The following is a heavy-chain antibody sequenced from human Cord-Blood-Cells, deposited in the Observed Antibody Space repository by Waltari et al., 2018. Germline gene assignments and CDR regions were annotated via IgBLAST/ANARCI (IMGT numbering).Heavy chain of an antibody. CDR3: ARRDRAAAGTDY. V-gene: IGHV4-39*01. J-gene: IGHJ4*02. CDR2: IYYSGST. Sequence: QLQLQESGPGLVKPSETLSLTCTVSGGSISSSSYYWGWIRQPPGKGLEWIGSIYYSGSTYSNPSLTSRVTISVDTSKNQFSLKLSSVTAADTAVYYCARRDRAAAGTDYWGQGTLVTVSS. CDR1: GGSISSSSYY. D-gene: IGHD6-13*01.